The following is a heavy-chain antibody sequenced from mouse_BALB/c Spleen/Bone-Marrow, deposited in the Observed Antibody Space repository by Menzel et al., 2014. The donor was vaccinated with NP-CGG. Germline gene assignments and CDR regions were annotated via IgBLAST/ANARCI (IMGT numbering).Heavy chain of an antibody. D-gene: IGHD4-1*02. J-gene: IGHJ4*01. CDR3: ARPLNWDPYAMDY. V-gene: IGHV1-82*01. CDR2: IYPGDGDT. CDR1: GYAFSSSW. Sequence: VQLVESGPELVKPGASVKISCKASGYAFSSSWMNWVKQRPGQGLEWIGRIYPGDGDTKYNGKFKGKATLTADKSSSTAYMQLSSLISVDSAVYFCARPLNWDPYAMDYWGQGTSVTVSS.